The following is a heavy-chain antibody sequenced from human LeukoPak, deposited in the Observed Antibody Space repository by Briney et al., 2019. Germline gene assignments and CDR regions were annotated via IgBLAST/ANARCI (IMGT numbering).Heavy chain of an antibody. CDR3: ARHPGIAVADYYFDY. Sequence: SVKVSCKASGGTFSSYAISWVRQAPGRGLEWMGRIIPIFGTANYAQKFQGRVTITTDESTSTAYMELSSLRSEDTAVYYCARHPGIAVADYYFDYWGQGTLVTVSS. D-gene: IGHD6-19*01. CDR2: IIPIFGTA. V-gene: IGHV1-69*05. CDR1: GGTFSSYA. J-gene: IGHJ4*02.